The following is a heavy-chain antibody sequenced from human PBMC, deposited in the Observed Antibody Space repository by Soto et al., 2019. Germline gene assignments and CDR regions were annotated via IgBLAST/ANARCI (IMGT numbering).Heavy chain of an antibody. CDR3: ARDRRWLDY. D-gene: IGHD2-15*01. CDR1: GGSISSYY. CDR2: IYYSGST. V-gene: IGHV4-59*01. Sequence: SETLSLTCTVSGGSISSYYWSWIRQPPGKGLEWIGYIYYSGSTNYNPSLKSRVTISVDTSKNQFSLKLSSVTAADTAVYYCARDRRWLDYWGQGTLVTVSS. J-gene: IGHJ4*02.